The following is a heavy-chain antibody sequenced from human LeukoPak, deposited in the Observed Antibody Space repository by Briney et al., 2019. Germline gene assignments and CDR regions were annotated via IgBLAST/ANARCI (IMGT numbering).Heavy chain of an antibody. CDR1: GFTFSTYW. D-gene: IGHD4-23*01. Sequence: GGSLRLSCAASGFTFSTYWMHWVRQAPGKGLVWVSRINSDESSTTYTASVKGRFTISRDNAKNTLYLQMNSLRADDTAVYYCASGSFYGGVAFDYWGQGTLVTVSS. CDR3: ASGSFYGGVAFDY. CDR2: INSDESST. J-gene: IGHJ4*02. V-gene: IGHV3-74*01.